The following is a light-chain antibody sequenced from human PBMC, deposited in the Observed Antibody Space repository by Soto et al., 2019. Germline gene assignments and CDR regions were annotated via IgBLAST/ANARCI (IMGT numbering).Light chain of an antibody. CDR2: DVS. CDR1: SSDVGGYNY. Sequence: QSVLTQPASVSGSPGQSITISCTGTSSDVGGYNYVSWYQQHPGKAPKLMIYDVSNRPSGVSNRFSGSKSGNTASLTISGLRAEDEADYYCSSYTSSNTYVFGTGTKLTVL. CDR3: SSYTSSNTYV. V-gene: IGLV2-14*01. J-gene: IGLJ1*01.